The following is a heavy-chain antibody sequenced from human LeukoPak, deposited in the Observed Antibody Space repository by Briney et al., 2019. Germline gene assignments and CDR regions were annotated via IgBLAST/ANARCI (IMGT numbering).Heavy chain of an antibody. D-gene: IGHD2-21*02. CDR1: GGTLSGHY. V-gene: IGHV4-34*01. J-gene: IGHJ4*02. Sequence: SETLSLTCAVYGGTLSGHYWSWIRQPPGKGLEWIGEINQSGSTNYNPSLKSRVTISVDTSKNQFSLKLSSVTAADTAVYYCARGQENCGGDCGVAYWGQGTLVTVSS. CDR3: ARGQENCGGDCGVAY. CDR2: INQSGST.